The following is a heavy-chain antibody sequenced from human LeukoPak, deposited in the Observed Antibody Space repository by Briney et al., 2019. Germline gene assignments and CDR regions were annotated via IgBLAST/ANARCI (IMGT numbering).Heavy chain of an antibody. CDR1: GFTFDKFW. CDR2: IKQDGTEK. J-gene: IGHJ4*02. D-gene: IGHD3-22*01. Sequence: PGGSLRLSCAASGFTFDKFWMSWVRQAPGKGLEWVANIKQDGTEKYYVDSMKGRFTISRDNGKNSLYLQIDSLRAEDTAVYYCAKELFHYYDSSGYPKGFDYWGQGTPVTVSS. CDR3: AKELFHYYDSSGYPKGFDY. V-gene: IGHV3-7*01.